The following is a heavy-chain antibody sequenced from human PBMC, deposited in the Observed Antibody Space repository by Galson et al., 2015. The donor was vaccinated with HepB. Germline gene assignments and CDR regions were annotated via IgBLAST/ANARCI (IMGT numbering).Heavy chain of an antibody. Sequence: SLRLSCAASGFTVSSNYMSWVRQAPGKGLEWVSVIYSGGSTYYADSVKGRFTISRDNSKNTLYLQMNSLRAEDTAVYYCAREEKQQPALEIWGQGTLVTVSS. CDR1: GFTVSSNY. V-gene: IGHV3-53*01. CDR2: IYSGGST. J-gene: IGHJ4*02. CDR3: AREEKQQPALEI. D-gene: IGHD6-13*01.